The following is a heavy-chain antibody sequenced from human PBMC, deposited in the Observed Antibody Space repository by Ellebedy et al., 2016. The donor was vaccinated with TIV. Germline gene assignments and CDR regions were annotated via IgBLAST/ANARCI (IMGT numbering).Heavy chain of an antibody. Sequence: PSETLSLTCTVSAGSMSSYYWSWIRLPPGKGLEWIGHIYYSGSTNYNPSLKSRVTISVETSKNQFSLKLSSVTAADTAVYYCARLYWVLGEQWGYYFDYWGQGTLVTGSS. CDR2: IYYSGST. D-gene: IGHD3-10*01. CDR1: AGSMSSYY. V-gene: IGHV4-59*01. CDR3: ARLYWVLGEQWGYYFDY. J-gene: IGHJ4*02.